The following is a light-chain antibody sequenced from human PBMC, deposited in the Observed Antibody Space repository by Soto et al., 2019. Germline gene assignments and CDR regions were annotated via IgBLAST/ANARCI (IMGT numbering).Light chain of an antibody. CDR2: GVS. CDR3: SSYKTSSTVVV. Sequence: QSDLTQPASVSGSPGQSITISCTGTSSDIGGYNCVSWYQQYPGKAPKLMIFGVSDRPSGVSNRFSGSKSGTTASLTISGLQAEDEADYYCSSYKTSSTVVVFGGGTKLTVL. CDR1: SSDIGGYNC. J-gene: IGLJ2*01. V-gene: IGLV2-14*01.